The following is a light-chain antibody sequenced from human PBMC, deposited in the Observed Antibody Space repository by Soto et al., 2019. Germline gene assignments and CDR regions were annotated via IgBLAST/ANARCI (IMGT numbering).Light chain of an antibody. CDR2: AAS. CDR1: QGIRNE. CDR3: LQDNSFPLT. Sequence: AIPMTQSPSSLAASVGDRVTITCRASQGIRNELGWYQQKPGKAPKLLIYAASNLQSGVPSRFSGSGSGTAFTLTISSLQAEDFATYYCLQDNSFPLTFGQGTKVEIK. V-gene: IGKV1-6*02. J-gene: IGKJ1*01.